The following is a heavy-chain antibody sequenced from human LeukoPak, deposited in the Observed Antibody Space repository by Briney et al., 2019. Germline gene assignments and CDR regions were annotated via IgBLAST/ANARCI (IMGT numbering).Heavy chain of an antibody. J-gene: IGHJ4*02. CDR3: ASTKLRVFGPVYY. D-gene: IGHD3-10*02. V-gene: IGHV4-34*01. CDR2: INHSGST. Sequence: SETLSLTCAVYGGSFSGCYWSWIRQPPGKGLEWIGEINHSGSTNYNPSLKSRVTISVDTSKNQFSLKLSSVTAADTAVYYCASTKLRVFGPVYYWGQGTLVTVSS. CDR1: GGSFSGCY.